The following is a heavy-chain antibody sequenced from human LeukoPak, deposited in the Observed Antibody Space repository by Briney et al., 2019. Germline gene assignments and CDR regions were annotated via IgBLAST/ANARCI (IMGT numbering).Heavy chain of an antibody. CDR2: ISGSGGST. J-gene: IGHJ4*02. CDR3: AKDPGYYDSSGTTY. D-gene: IGHD3-22*01. V-gene: IGHV3-23*01. Sequence: GGSLRLSCAASGFTFSSYAMSWVRQAPGKGLEWVSAISGSGGSTYYADSVKGRFTISRDNSKNTLYLQMNSLRAEDTAVYYCAKDPGYYDSSGTTYWGQGTLGTVSS. CDR1: GFTFSSYA.